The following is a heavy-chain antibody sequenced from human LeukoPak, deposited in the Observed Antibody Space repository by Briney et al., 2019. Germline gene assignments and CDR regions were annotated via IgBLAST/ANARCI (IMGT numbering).Heavy chain of an antibody. CDR1: GFIFSNYA. CDR2: VTGSGGGT. Sequence: GGSLRLSCAASGFIFSNYAMMWVRQAPGKGLELVSSVTGSGGGTFYADSVKGRFTISRDNSQNTLYLQMNSLGAEDTAVYYCAKGAASALVDWFDPWGQGTLVTVSS. J-gene: IGHJ5*02. CDR3: AKGAASALVDWFDP. V-gene: IGHV3-23*01. D-gene: IGHD6-25*01.